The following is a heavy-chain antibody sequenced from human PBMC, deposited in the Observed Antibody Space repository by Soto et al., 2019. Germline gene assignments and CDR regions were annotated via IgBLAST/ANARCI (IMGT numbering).Heavy chain of an antibody. D-gene: IGHD2-2*01. V-gene: IGHV4-34*01. CDR3: ARDGFCTSTTCRVGNWFDP. Sequence: SETLSLTCVVYGGSFSGYYWSWIRQSPGKGLEWIGGINHRGSANYNPSLESRVTISVDTSKNQFSLKLPSVTAADTAMYYCARDGFCTSTTCRVGNWFDPWGQGTLVTVSS. CDR2: INHRGSA. J-gene: IGHJ5*02. CDR1: GGSFSGYY.